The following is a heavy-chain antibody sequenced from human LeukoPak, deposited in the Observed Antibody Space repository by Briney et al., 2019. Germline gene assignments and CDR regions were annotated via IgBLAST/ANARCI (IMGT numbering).Heavy chain of an antibody. Sequence: GGSLRLSCAASGFTFSTYWMTWVRQAPGKGLEWVASIKEDGSATFYVDSVKGRFSISRDNAKYSLYLPMNSLRAEDTAVYYCTKDSHRRSDYWGQGTLLTVSS. J-gene: IGHJ4*02. CDR3: TKDSHRRSDY. CDR1: GFTFSTYW. D-gene: IGHD1-14*01. V-gene: IGHV3-7*01. CDR2: IKEDGSAT.